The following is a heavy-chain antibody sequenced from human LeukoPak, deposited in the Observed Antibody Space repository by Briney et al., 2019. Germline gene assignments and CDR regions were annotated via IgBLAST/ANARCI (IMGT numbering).Heavy chain of an antibody. J-gene: IGHJ3*02. CDR1: GGSISSYY. CDR3: AEKRRRGYYLNSAFDM. D-gene: IGHD3-3*01. Sequence: SETLSLTCTVSGGSISSYYWSWIRQPPGKGLEWIGYIYYSGSTNYKPSLKSRVTISVETSKNQFSLSVKSVTAADTAIYYCAEKRRRGYYLNSAFDMWGQGTMVTVSS. CDR2: IYYSGST. V-gene: IGHV4-59*12.